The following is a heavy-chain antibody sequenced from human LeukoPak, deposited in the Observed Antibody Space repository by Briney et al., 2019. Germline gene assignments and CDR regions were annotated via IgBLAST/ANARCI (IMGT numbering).Heavy chain of an antibody. CDR3: ARGYDFWSGYYRQNWFDP. Sequence: SETLSLTCAVYGGSFSGYYWSWIRQPPGKGLEWIGEINHSGSTNYNPSLKSRVTISVDTSKNQFSLKLSSVTAADTAVYYCARGYDFWSGYYRQNWFDPWGQGTLVTVSS. CDR1: GGSFSGYY. J-gene: IGHJ5*02. V-gene: IGHV4-34*01. CDR2: INHSGST. D-gene: IGHD3-3*01.